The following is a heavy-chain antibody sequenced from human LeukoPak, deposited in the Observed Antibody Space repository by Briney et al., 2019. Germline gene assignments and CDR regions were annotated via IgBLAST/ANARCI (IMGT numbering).Heavy chain of an antibody. CDR3: ARGLRASITIFGVATPYYYYYMDV. V-gene: IGHV1-2*02. Sequence: GASVKVSCKASGYTFTGYYMHWVRQAPGQGLEWMGWINPNSGGTNYAQKFQGRVTMTRDTSISTAYMELSSLRSEDTAVYYCARGLRASITIFGVATPYYYYYMDVWGKGTTVTVSS. J-gene: IGHJ6*03. D-gene: IGHD3-3*01. CDR1: GYTFTGYY. CDR2: INPNSGGT.